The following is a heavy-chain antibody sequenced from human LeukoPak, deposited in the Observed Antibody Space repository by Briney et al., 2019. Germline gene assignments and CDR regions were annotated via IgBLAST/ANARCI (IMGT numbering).Heavy chain of an antibody. CDR3: ARGVEPLAANTLAY. CDR2: LYSDGNT. Sequence: GGSLRLSCAASGFTVITNDMTWVRQAPGKGLEWVSVLYSDGNTKYADSVQGRFTISRDNSKNTLYLEMDSLRPDDTAVYYCARGVEPLAANTLAYWGQGTLVTVSS. CDR1: GFTVITND. V-gene: IGHV3-53*01. D-gene: IGHD1-14*01. J-gene: IGHJ4*02.